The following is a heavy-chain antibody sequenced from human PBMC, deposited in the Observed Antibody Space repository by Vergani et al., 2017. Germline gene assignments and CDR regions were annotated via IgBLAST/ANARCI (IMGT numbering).Heavy chain of an antibody. J-gene: IGHJ3*02. CDR3: ARGTAVAGDAFDI. V-gene: IGHV4-59*01. CDR1: GGSISSYY. D-gene: IGHD6-19*01. Sequence: QVQLQESGPGLVKPSETLSLTCTVSGGSISSYYWSWIRQPPGKGLEWIGYIYYSGSANYNPSLKSRVTISVDTSKNQFSLKLGSVTAADTAVYYCARGTAVAGDAFDIWGQGTMVTVSS. CDR2: IYYSGSA.